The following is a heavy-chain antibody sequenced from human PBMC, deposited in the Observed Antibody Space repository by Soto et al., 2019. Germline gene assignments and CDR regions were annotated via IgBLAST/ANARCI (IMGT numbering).Heavy chain of an antibody. CDR3: VSDRGYGHASVPYS. J-gene: IGHJ4*02. V-gene: IGHV3-30*03. CDR2: ISYDGSLQ. D-gene: IGHD5-18*01. CDR1: GFAFSSYG. Sequence: QAQLVESGGGVVQPGRSLRLSCAASGFAFSSYGMHWVRQAPSTGLEWVAVISYDGSLQHYADSVKGRFTISRDNSKNMVLLQMSSLIAEDTAVYYCVSDRGYGHASVPYSWGQGTLVSVSS.